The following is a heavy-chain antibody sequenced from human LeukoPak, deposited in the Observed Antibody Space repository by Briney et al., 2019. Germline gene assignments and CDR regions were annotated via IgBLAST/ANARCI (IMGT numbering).Heavy chain of an antibody. CDR1: GGSISSSSYY. CDR2: IYYSESL. Sequence: SETLSLTCTVSGGSISSSSYYWRWIRQPPGKGLVWIKSIYYSESLYYNPSRKSRVTISVDTSKNQFSLKLSSVTAADTAVYYCARHEPMITFGGVIVQYFQHWGQGTLVTVS. V-gene: IGHV4-39*01. CDR3: ARHEPMITFGGVIVQYFQH. J-gene: IGHJ1*01. D-gene: IGHD3-16*02.